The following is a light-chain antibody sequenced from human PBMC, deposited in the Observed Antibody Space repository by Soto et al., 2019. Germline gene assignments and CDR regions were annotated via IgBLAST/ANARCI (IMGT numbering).Light chain of an antibody. CDR2: GNR. V-gene: IGLV1-40*01. J-gene: IGLJ2*01. Sequence: QSVLTQPPSVSGAPGQRVTISCTGSSSNIGAGYDVHWYQQLPGTAPKLVIYGNRNRPSGVPDRFSGSKSGTSASLAITGLQAEDEADYYCQSYDSSLSGSKVVFGGGTKLTVL. CDR1: SSNIGAGYD. CDR3: QSYDSSLSGSKVV.